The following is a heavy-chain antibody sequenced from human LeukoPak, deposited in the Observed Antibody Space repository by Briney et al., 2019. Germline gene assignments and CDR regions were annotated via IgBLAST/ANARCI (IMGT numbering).Heavy chain of an antibody. Sequence: SETLSLTCTVSGGSISSGSYYWSWIRQPAGKGLEWIGRIYTSGGTNYNPSLKSRVTISVDTSKNQFSLKLSSVTAADTAVYYCARDTYDFWSGYSKNWFDPWGQGTLVTVSS. V-gene: IGHV4-61*02. J-gene: IGHJ5*02. D-gene: IGHD3-3*01. CDR1: GGSISSGSYY. CDR3: ARDTYDFWSGYSKNWFDP. CDR2: IYTSGGT.